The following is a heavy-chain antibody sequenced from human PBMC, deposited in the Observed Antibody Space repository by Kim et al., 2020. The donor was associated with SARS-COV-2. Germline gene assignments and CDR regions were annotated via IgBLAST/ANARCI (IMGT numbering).Heavy chain of an antibody. CDR2: ISYSGNT. J-gene: IGHJ6*02. CDR3: ARDKEYSYGHEDYYYGMDV. D-gene: IGHD5-18*01. Sequence: SETLSLTCTVSGGSINSGDYSWNWIRQPPGKGLEWIGYISYSGNTYYNPSFKSRVTLSADTSKNQFSLELSSVTAADTAVYYCARDKEYSYGHEDYYYGMDVWGQGTTVTVSS. CDR1: GGSINSGDYS. V-gene: IGHV4-30-4*01.